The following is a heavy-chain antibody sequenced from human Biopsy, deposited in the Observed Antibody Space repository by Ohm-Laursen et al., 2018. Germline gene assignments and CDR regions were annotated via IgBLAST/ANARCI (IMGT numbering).Heavy chain of an antibody. V-gene: IGHV4-61*01. CDR3: VREPKTGTAEAWYFDL. J-gene: IGHJ2*01. CDR2: VFYTGTT. D-gene: IGHD3-9*01. Sequence: SETLSLTCVVSGGSVNSDTSCWSWIRQPPGKGLEWIGYVFYTGTTNYSPSLKSRVTISLDMSRNQLSLRLSSVTAADTAVYYCVREPKTGTAEAWYFDLWGRGSPVTVPS. CDR1: GGSVNSDTSC.